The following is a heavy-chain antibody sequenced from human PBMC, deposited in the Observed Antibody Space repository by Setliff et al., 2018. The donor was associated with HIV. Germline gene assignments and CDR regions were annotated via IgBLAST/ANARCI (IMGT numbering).Heavy chain of an antibody. CDR2: IIPIFGTA. CDR3: TTDGSYDILTGPTPGAFDI. CDR1: GGTFSSYA. D-gene: IGHD3-9*01. Sequence: ASVKVSCKASGGTFSSYAISWVRQAPGQGLEWMGGIIPIFGTANYAQKFQGRVTITTDESTSTAYMELSNLRSEDTAVYYCTTDGSYDILTGPTPGAFDICGQGTMVTVSS. V-gene: IGHV1-69*05. J-gene: IGHJ3*02.